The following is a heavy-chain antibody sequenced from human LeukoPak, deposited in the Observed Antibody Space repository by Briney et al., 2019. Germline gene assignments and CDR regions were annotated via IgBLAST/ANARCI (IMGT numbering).Heavy chain of an antibody. J-gene: IGHJ4*02. CDR3: AKGETYYYGSGSYYNGDYFDY. Sequence: PGGTLRLSCAAFRFTFSSYGMHWVRQAPGQGLEWVVVILYEVSNNYYADSVKGRFTISRDNSKNTLYLQMNSLRAEDTAVYYCAKGETYYYGSGSYYNGDYFDYWGQGTLVTVSS. CDR1: RFTFSSYG. D-gene: IGHD3-10*01. CDR2: ILYEVSNN. V-gene: IGHV3-30*18.